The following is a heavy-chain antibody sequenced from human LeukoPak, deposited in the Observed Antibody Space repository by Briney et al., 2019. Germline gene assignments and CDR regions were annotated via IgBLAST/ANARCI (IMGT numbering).Heavy chain of an antibody. Sequence: GGSLRLSCAASGLTFSSYSMNWVRQAPGKGLEWVSSISSSSSYIYYADSVKGRFTISRDNAKNSLYLQMNSLRAEDTAVYYCAKLGAAAGKYGSAFDIWGQGTMVTVSS. CDR1: GLTFSSYS. CDR3: AKLGAAAGKYGSAFDI. CDR2: ISSSSSYI. J-gene: IGHJ3*02. V-gene: IGHV3-21*01. D-gene: IGHD6-13*01.